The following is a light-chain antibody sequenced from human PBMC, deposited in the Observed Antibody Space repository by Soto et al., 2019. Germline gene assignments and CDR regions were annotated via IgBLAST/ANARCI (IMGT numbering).Light chain of an antibody. J-gene: IGLJ2*01. Sequence: QSALTQPASVSGSPGQSITSSCTGTSSDVGGYNYVSWYQQHPGKAPKLMIYDVSNRPSGVSNRFSGSKSGNTASLTISGLQAEDEADYYCSSYTSSSTLSVVFGGGTKLTVL. CDR1: SSDVGGYNY. CDR3: SSYTSSSTLSVV. CDR2: DVS. V-gene: IGLV2-14*01.